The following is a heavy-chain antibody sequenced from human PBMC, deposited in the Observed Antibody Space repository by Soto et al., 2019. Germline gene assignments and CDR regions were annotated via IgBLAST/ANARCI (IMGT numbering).Heavy chain of an antibody. Sequence: GGSLRLSCAASGFTFSSYWMSWVRQAPGKGLEWVANIKQDGSEKYYVDSVKGRFTISKDNAKNSLYLQMNSLRAEDTAVYYCARDQDSDIVVVPAAMLRYYYYYYMDVWGKGTTVTVSS. D-gene: IGHD2-2*01. CDR1: GFTFSSYW. J-gene: IGHJ6*03. CDR3: ARDQDSDIVVVPAAMLRYYYYYYMDV. V-gene: IGHV3-7*01. CDR2: IKQDGSEK.